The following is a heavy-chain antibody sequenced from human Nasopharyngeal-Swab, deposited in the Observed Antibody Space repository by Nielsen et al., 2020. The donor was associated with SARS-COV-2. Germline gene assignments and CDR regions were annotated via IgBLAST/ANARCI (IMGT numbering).Heavy chain of an antibody. CDR3: AREVPYSGHDDAFDI. Sequence: GESLKISCAASGFTFSSYSMNWVRQAPGKGLEWVSSISSSGSHIYYADSVKGRFTISRDNAKNSLYLQMNSLRAEDTAVYYCAREVPYSGHDDAFDIWGQGTMVTVSA. CDR1: GFTFSSYS. D-gene: IGHD5-12*01. J-gene: IGHJ3*02. CDR2: ISSSGSHI. V-gene: IGHV3-21*01.